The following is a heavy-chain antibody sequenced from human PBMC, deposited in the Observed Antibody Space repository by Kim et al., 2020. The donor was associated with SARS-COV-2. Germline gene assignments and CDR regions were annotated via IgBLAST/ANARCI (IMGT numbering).Heavy chain of an antibody. J-gene: IGHJ6*02. CDR1: GLTVSSYA. Sequence: GGSLRLSCAASGLTVSSYAMNWVRQAPGKGLVWVSTIGSSGGSTCYSGSVKGRFTISRDDSKNTLYLQMNSLRAEDTAVYYCAKALSSSTYSGMDVWGPG. D-gene: IGHD6-13*01. V-gene: IGHV3-23*01. CDR3: AKALSSSTYSGMDV. CDR2: IGSSGGST.